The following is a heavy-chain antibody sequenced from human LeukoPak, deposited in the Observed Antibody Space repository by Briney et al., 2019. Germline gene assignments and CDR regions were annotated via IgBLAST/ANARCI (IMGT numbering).Heavy chain of an antibody. J-gene: IGHJ4*02. V-gene: IGHV3-53*01. D-gene: IGHD6-19*01. Sequence: AGGSLRLSCAASGFTVNSNYMSWVRQAPGKGLKWCSVLYSAGSTYNAAAGKGRFSISRDNSKNTLYLQMNSLGAEDTAVYYCAKGGDPQWLVHGDYWGQGTLVTVSS. CDR2: LYSAGST. CDR1: GFTVNSNY. CDR3: AKGGDPQWLVHGDY.